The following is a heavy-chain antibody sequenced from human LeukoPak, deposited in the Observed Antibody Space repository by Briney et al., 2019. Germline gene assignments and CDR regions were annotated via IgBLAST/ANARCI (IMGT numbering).Heavy chain of an antibody. CDR1: GYTFTTYG. CDR2: ISANNGNT. D-gene: IGHD3-22*01. J-gene: IGHJ4*02. Sequence: SVKVSCKASGYTFTTYGITWVRQAPGQGLEWMGWISANNGNTNYAQKFQGRVTMTTDTSTSTAYMELRSLRSDDTALYYCARLRYYYDSVGYYKQYYSDYWGQGTLVTVSS. CDR3: ARLRYYYDSVGYYKQYYSDY. V-gene: IGHV1-18*01.